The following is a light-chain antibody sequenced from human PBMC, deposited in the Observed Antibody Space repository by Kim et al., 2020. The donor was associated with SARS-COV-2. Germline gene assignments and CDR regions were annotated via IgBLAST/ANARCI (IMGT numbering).Light chain of an antibody. J-gene: IGKJ5*01. V-gene: IGKV3-11*01. Sequence: EIVLTQSPATLSLSPGESATLSCRASQSVSSYLAWYQQKPGQAPRLLISDASNRATGIPARFSGSESGTDFTITISSLEPEDFAVYYCQHRDNWPPLTFGQGTRLEIK. CDR1: QSVSSY. CDR2: DAS. CDR3: QHRDNWPPLT.